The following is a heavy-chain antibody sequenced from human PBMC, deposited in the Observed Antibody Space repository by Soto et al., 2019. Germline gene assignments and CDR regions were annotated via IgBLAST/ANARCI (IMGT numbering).Heavy chain of an antibody. D-gene: IGHD3-10*01. CDR3: ARVGGFGATTTDY. V-gene: IGHV4-30-4*08. J-gene: IGHJ4*02. CDR1: GGSISSYY. CDR2: IYYSGST. Sequence: SETLSLTCTVSGGSISSYYWSWIRQPPGKGLEWIGYIYYSGSTYYNPSLKSRVTISVDTSKNQFSLKLSSVTAADTAVYYCARVGGFGATTTDYWGQGTLVTVSS.